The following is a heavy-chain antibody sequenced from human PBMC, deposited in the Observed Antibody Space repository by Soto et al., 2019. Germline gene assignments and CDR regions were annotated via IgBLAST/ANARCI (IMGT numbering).Heavy chain of an antibody. CDR3: ARHLDSSGYYFDY. CDR2: IYYSGST. J-gene: IGHJ4*02. V-gene: IGHV4-39*01. D-gene: IGHD3-22*01. Sequence: NPSETLSLTCTVSGGSISSSSYYWGWIRQPPGKGLEWIGSIYYSGSTYYNPSLKSRVTISVDTSKNQFSLKLSSVTAADTAVYYCARHLDSSGYYFDYWGQGTLVTVSS. CDR1: GGSISSSSYY.